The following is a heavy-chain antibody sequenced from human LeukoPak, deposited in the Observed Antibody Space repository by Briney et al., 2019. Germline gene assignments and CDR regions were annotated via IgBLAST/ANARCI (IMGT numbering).Heavy chain of an antibody. D-gene: IGHD3-10*01. CDR1: GFTFSSYA. J-gene: IGHJ4*02. V-gene: IGHV3-30-3*01. CDR2: ISYDGSNK. CDR3: ARSSRPAGAFDY. Sequence: PGRSLRLSCAASGFTFSSYAMHWVRQAPGKGLEWVAVISYDGSNKYYADSVKGRFTISRDNSKNTLYLQMNSLIAEDTAVYYCARSSRPAGAFDYWGQGTLVTVSS.